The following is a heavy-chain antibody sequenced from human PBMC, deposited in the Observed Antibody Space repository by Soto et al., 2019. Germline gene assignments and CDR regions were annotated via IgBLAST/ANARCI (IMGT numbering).Heavy chain of an antibody. Sequence: QLQLQESGPGLVKPSETLSLTCTVSGGSISSSSYYWGWIRQPPGKGLEWIGSIYYSGSTYYNPSLKSRVTISVDTSKNQFSLKLSSVTAADTAVYYCARLSGYDLGDYWGQGTLVTVSS. CDR1: GGSISSSSYY. V-gene: IGHV4-39*01. CDR3: ARLSGYDLGDY. D-gene: IGHD5-12*01. CDR2: IYYSGST. J-gene: IGHJ4*02.